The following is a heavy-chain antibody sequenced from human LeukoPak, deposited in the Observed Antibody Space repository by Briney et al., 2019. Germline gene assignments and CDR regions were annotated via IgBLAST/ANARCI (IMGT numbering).Heavy chain of an antibody. D-gene: IGHD3-9*01. CDR2: ISYDGSNK. V-gene: IGHV3-30*18. CDR3: AKEYYDILTGYHNWFDP. J-gene: IGHJ5*02. Sequence: PGGSLRLSCAASGFTFSSYGMHWVRQAPGKGLEWVAVISYDGSNKYYADSVKGRFTISRDNSKNTLYLQMNSLRAEDTAVYYCAKEYYDILTGYHNWFDPWGQGTLVTVSS. CDR1: GFTFSSYG.